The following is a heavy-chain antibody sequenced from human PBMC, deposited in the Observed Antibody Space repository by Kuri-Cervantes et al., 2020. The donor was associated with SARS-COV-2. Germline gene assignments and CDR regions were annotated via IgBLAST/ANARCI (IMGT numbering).Heavy chain of an antibody. Sequence: ASGFTFSGSAMHWVRQAPGQGLEWMGIINPSGGSTSYAQKFQGRVTMTRDTSTSTVYMELSSLRSEDTAVYYCARSGYDRAGYFDYWGQGTLVTVSS. CDR1: GFTFSGSA. V-gene: IGHV1-46*01. D-gene: IGHD5-12*01. J-gene: IGHJ4*02. CDR2: INPSGGST. CDR3: ARSGYDRAGYFDY.